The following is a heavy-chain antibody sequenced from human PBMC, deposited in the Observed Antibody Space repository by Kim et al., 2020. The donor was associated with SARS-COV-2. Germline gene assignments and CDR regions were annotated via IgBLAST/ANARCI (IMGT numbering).Heavy chain of an antibody. CDR2: IYYSGST. D-gene: IGHD6-19*01. CDR1: GGSISSSSYY. J-gene: IGHJ4*02. CDR3: ARLGRRTWLYYFDY. V-gene: IGHV4-39*01. Sequence: SETLSLTCTVSGGSISSSSYYWGWIRQPPGKGLEWIGSIYYSGSTYYNPSLKSRVTISVDTSKNQFSLKLSSVTAADTAVYYCARLGRRTWLYYFDYWGQGTLVTVSS.